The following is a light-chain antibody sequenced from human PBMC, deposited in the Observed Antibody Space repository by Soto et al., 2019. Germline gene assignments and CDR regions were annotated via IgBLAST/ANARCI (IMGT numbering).Light chain of an antibody. CDR1: RSNIGAGYD. CDR2: TNS. CDR3: QSYDDSLSGPFV. V-gene: IGLV1-40*01. Sequence: QSVLTQPPSVSGAPGQRVTISCTGTRSNIGAGYDVHWYQQVPGTAPKLLIFTNSDRPSGVPDRFSASKSGTSASLAITGLQTEDEAEYYCQSYDDSLSGPFVFGTGTKLTVL. J-gene: IGLJ1*01.